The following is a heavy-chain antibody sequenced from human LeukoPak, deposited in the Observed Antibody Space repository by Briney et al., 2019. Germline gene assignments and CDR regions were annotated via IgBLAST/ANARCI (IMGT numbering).Heavy chain of an antibody. CDR3: ARVCPTYYDFWSGYYTDYYYYGMDV. D-gene: IGHD3-3*01. J-gene: IGHJ6*02. CDR2: IKQDGSEK. Sequence: GGSLRLSCAASGFTFSSYWMSWVRQAPGKGLEWVANIKQDGSEKYYVDSVKGRFTISRDNAKNSLYLQMNSLRAEDTAAYYCARVCPTYYDFWSGYYTDYYYYGMDVWGQGTTVTVSS. CDR1: GFTFSSYW. V-gene: IGHV3-7*01.